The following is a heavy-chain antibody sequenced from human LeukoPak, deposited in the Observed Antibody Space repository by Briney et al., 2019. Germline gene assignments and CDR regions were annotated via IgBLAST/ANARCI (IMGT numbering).Heavy chain of an antibody. J-gene: IGHJ4*02. CDR1: GFTFSDYG. Sequence: GGSLRLSCAASGFTFSDYGIHWVRQAPGKGLEWVAFIPYDGSNKFYADSVKGRFTISRDNSKNTLYLQMNSLRDEDTAVYYCANIRGVITKVDYWGQGTLVTVSS. V-gene: IGHV3-30*02. CDR2: IPYDGSNK. D-gene: IGHD3-10*01. CDR3: ANIRGVITKVDY.